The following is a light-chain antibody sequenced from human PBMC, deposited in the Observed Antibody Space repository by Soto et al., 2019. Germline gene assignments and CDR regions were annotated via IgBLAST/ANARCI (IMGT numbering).Light chain of an antibody. J-gene: IGKJ3*01. CDR1: QTVRNNY. CDR3: QQYNNWPIFT. CDR2: DAS. Sequence: EFVLTQSPGTLSLSPGERATLSCRASQTVRNNYLAWYQQKPGQAPRLLIYDASSRATGIPDRFSGGGSGTDFTLTISRLEPEDFAVYYYQQYNNWPIFTFGPGTKVDIK. V-gene: IGKV3-20*01.